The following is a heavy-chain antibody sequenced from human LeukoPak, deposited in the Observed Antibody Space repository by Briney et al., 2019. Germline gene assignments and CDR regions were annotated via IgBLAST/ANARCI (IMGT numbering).Heavy chain of an antibody. CDR1: GGSISSSSYY. CDR3: AGVPAGFVRGAFDI. D-gene: IGHD6-25*01. Sequence: PSETLSLTCTVSGGSISSSSYYWGWIRQPPGKGLEWIGSIYYSGSTYYNPSLKSRVTISVDASKNQFSLKLSSVTAADTAVYYCAGVPAGFVRGAFDILGQGTMVTVSS. J-gene: IGHJ3*02. CDR2: IYYSGST. V-gene: IGHV4-39*07.